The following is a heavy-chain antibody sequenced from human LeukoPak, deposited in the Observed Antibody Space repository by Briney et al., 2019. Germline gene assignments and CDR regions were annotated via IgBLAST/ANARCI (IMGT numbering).Heavy chain of an antibody. D-gene: IGHD6-13*01. J-gene: IGHJ4*02. CDR3: ARVIDVAAAGYFDS. Sequence: SETLSLTCAVTGGYIGSRNWWSWVRQPPGKGLEWIGTIFRIGSTYYNPSLKSRVTISVDTSKNQFSLKLSSVTAADTALYYCARVIDVAAAGYFDSWGQGTQVTVSS. CDR1: GGYIGSRNW. CDR2: IFRIGST. V-gene: IGHV4-4*02.